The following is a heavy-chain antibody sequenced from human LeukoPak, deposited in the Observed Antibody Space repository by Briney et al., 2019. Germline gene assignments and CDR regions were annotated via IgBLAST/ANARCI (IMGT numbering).Heavy chain of an antibody. D-gene: IGHD1-26*01. CDR2: IIGSGSEM. Sequence: GGSLRLSCGGSGFTFNSYSMNWVRQAPGKGLEWVASIIGSGSEMFYADSLKGRFTISRDNSKNSLYLQMNSLRVEDTAVYYCAKVQSDIVGVMFFSFDVWGQGTMVSVSS. CDR1: GFTFNSYS. CDR3: AKVQSDIVGVMFFSFDV. J-gene: IGHJ3*01. V-gene: IGHV3-21*06.